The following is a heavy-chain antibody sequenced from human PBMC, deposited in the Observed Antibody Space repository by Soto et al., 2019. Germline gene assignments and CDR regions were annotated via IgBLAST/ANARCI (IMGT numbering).Heavy chain of an antibody. CDR3: ARVASSSWYGGDFDY. J-gene: IGHJ4*02. CDR1: GYTFTSYG. D-gene: IGHD6-13*01. V-gene: IGHV1-18*01. CDR2: ISAYNGNT. Sequence: ASVKVSCKASGYTFTSYGISWVRQAPGQGLEWMGWISAYNGNTNYAQKLQGRVTMTTDTSTSTAYMELRSLRSDDTAVYYCARVASSSWYGGDFDYRGQPTLVTVSS.